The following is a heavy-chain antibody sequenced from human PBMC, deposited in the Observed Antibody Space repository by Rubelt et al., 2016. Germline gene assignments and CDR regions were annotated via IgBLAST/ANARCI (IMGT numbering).Heavy chain of an antibody. V-gene: IGHV4-39*02. D-gene: IGHD4-17*01. CDR1: GGSVSSGSYF. J-gene: IGHJ4*02. Sequence: QLQLHESGPGLVKPSETLSLTCTVSGGSVSSGSYFWGWIRQPPGKGLEWIGIIHYSGTTYYNPSLKSRVTMSVDTSTNYFSLMLTAVTAADTAVYYCARLETTVTKRSFDYWGQGTLVTVSS. CDR3: ARLETTVTKRSFDY. CDR2: IHYSGTT.